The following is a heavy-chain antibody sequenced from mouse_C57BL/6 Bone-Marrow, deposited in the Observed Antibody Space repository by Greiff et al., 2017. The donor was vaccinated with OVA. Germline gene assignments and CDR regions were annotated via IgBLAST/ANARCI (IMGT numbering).Heavy chain of an antibody. J-gene: IGHJ1*03. D-gene: IGHD1-1*01. CDR3: TTPRGYGSSYWYFDV. CDR2: IDPENGDT. CDR1: GFNFKDDY. V-gene: IGHV14-4*01. Sequence: EVQLQQSGAELVRPGASVKLSCTASGFNFKDDYMHWVKQRPEQGLEWIGWIDPENGDTEYASKFQGKATITADTSSNTAYLQLSSLTSEDTAVYYCTTPRGYGSSYWYFDVWGTGTTVTVSS.